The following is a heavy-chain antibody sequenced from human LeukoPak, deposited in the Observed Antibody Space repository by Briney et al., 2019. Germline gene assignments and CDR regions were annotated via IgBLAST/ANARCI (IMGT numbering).Heavy chain of an antibody. J-gene: IGHJ4*02. D-gene: IGHD3-9*01. CDR2: IGASGGST. CDR1: GFTFSSYA. Sequence: PGGSLRLSCANSGFTFSSYAMSWVRQAPGKGLEWLSGIGASGGSTYYADSVKGRFTISRDNSKNTLYLQMNSLRTEDTAVYYCAKAEGYDILTGLDYWGQGTLVTVSS. CDR3: AKAEGYDILTGLDY. V-gene: IGHV3-23*01.